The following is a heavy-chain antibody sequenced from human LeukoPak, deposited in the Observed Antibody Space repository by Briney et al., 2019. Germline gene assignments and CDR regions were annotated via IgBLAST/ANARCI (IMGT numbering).Heavy chain of an antibody. CDR1: GFTFSSYS. V-gene: IGHV3-21*01. CDR3: ARDYYGSGSYYTQYNWFDP. D-gene: IGHD3-10*01. J-gene: IGHJ5*02. Sequence: PGGSLRLSCAASGFTFSSYSMNWVRQAPGKGLEWVSSISSSSSYIYYADSVKGRFTISRDNAKNSLYLQMNSLRAEDTAVYYCARDYYGSGSYYTQYNWFDPWGQGTLVTVSS. CDR2: ISSSSSYI.